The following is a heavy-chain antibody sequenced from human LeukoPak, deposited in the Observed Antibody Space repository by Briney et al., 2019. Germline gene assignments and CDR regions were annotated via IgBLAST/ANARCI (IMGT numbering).Heavy chain of an antibody. CDR3: ARDLRKTHYDILTLDV. CDR2: ISSSGSTI. CDR1: GFTFSSYE. D-gene: IGHD3-9*01. Sequence: GGSLRLSCAASGFTFSSYEMNWVRQAPGKGLEWVSYISSSGSTIYYADSVKGRFTISRDNAKNSLYLQMNSLRSEDTAVYYCARDLRKTHYDILTLDVWGKGTTVTVSS. V-gene: IGHV3-48*03. J-gene: IGHJ6*04.